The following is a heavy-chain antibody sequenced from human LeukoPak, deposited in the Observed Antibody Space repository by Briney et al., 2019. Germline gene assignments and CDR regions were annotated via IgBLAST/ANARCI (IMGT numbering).Heavy chain of an antibody. J-gene: IGHJ4*02. CDR3: AKDSRSGSYYFDY. D-gene: IGHD1-26*01. CDR1: GFTFSTYG. Sequence: PGGSLRLSCAASGFTFSTYGMHWVRQAPGKGLEWVAVISHDGSNKYYADSVKGRFTISGDNSKNTLYLQMNSLRAEDTAVYYCAKDSRSGSYYFDYWGQGTLVAVSS. CDR2: ISHDGSNK. V-gene: IGHV3-30*18.